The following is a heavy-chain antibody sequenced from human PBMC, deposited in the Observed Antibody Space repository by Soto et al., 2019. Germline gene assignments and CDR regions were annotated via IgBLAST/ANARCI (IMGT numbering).Heavy chain of an antibody. CDR3: ARVGPEKAEVGAQYYFDY. Sequence: ASVKVSCKASGYTFTSYGISWVRQAPGQGLEWMGWISAYNGNTNYAQKLQGRVTMTTDTSTSTAYMELRSLRSDDTAVYYCARVGPEKAEVGAQYYFDYWGQGTLVTVSS. V-gene: IGHV1-18*01. CDR2: ISAYNGNT. CDR1: GYTFTSYG. D-gene: IGHD1-26*01. J-gene: IGHJ4*02.